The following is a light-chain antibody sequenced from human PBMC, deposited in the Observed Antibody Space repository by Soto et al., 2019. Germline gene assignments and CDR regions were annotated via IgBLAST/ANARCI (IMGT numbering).Light chain of an antibody. V-gene: IGKV3-20*01. CDR1: QSVSSNY. CDR3: QHYRGPPYT. J-gene: IGKJ2*01. Sequence: EIVLTQSPGTLSLSPGERATLSCRASQSVSSNYLAWYQQKPGQAPRLLIYGASSRATGIPYRFSGTGSGTDFTITSSMLEAEDFVAYYWQHYRGPPYTFGQGTKLEIK. CDR2: GAS.